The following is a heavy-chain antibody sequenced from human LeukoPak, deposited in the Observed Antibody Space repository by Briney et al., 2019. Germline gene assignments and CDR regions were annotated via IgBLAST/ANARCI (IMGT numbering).Heavy chain of an antibody. CDR2: VIPLFGTA. CDR1: GFTFINFA. CDR3: ARDTFTVTNPQHDAFDI. J-gene: IGHJ3*02. D-gene: IGHD4-17*01. Sequence: ASVKVSCNVSGFTFINFAFGWVRQAPGQGLEWMGGVIPLFGTAHYTQKFQGRVTFTADKSTTTAYMELSSLKSDDTAIYYCARDTFTVTNPQHDAFDIWGQGTMVTVSS. V-gene: IGHV1-69*06.